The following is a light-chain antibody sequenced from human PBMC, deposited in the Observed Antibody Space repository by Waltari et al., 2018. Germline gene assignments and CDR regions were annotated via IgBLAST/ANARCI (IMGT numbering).Light chain of an antibody. CDR2: RGS. CDR3: QQHGTLPGT. V-gene: IGKV3-20*01. Sequence: CRGSQTVGRRSFAWEQQKPGKAPMLVIYRGSRGATGIPARFSGSGSGTEFSLTISRLEPEDFAVYYCQQHGTLPGTFGQGTKVEIK. CDR1: QTVGRRS. J-gene: IGKJ1*01.